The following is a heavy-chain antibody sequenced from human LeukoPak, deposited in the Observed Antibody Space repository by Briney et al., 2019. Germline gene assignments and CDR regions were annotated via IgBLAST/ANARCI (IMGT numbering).Heavy chain of an antibody. V-gene: IGHV4-34*01. Sequence: SETLSLTCTVSGGSISSHYWSWIRQPPGKGLEWIGEINHSGSTNYNPSLKSRVTISVDTSKNQFSLKLSSVTAADTAVYYCARAVSSGYYYRIDPWGQGTLVTVSS. J-gene: IGHJ5*02. CDR2: INHSGST. CDR3: ARAVSSGYYYRIDP. D-gene: IGHD3-22*01. CDR1: GGSISSHY.